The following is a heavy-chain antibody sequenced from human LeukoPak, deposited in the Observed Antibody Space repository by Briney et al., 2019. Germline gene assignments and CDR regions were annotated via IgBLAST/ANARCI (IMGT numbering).Heavy chain of an antibody. CDR3: ARIGGGIALKHYYYYGMDV. CDR1: GYIFTSYW. Sequence: GESLKISCKGSGYIFTSYWIGWVRQMPGKGREWMGIIYPGDSDTRYSPSFQGQVTISADKSISTAYLQWSSLKASDTAMYYCARIGGGIALKHYYYYGMDVWGQGTTVTVSS. CDR2: IYPGDSDT. J-gene: IGHJ6*02. V-gene: IGHV5-51*01. D-gene: IGHD1-20*01.